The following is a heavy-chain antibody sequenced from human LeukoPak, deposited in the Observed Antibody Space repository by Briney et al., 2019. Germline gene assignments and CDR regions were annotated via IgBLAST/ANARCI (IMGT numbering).Heavy chain of an antibody. D-gene: IGHD6-13*01. V-gene: IGHV4-34*01. Sequence: PSETLSLTCAVYGGSFSGYYWSWIRQPPGKGLEWIGEINHSGSTNYNPSLKSRVTISVDTSKNQFSLKLSSVTAADTAVYYCARRLAAAEIDPWGQGTLVTVSS. J-gene: IGHJ5*02. CDR3: ARRLAAAEIDP. CDR2: INHSGST. CDR1: GGSFSGYY.